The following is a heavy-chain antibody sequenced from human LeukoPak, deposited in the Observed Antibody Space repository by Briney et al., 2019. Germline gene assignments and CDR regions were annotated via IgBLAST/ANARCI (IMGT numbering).Heavy chain of an antibody. Sequence: ASVKVSCKASGYTFTSYYLHWVRQAPGQGLEWMGWINPHSGGTNYAQKFQGRVTMTRDTSLSTAYMELSRLRSDDTAEYYCARALYYDSSGYYSSSYYYFQHWGQGTLVTVSS. J-gene: IGHJ1*01. V-gene: IGHV1-2*02. CDR2: INPHSGGT. D-gene: IGHD3-22*01. CDR3: ARALYYDSSGYYSSSYYYFQH. CDR1: GYTFTSYY.